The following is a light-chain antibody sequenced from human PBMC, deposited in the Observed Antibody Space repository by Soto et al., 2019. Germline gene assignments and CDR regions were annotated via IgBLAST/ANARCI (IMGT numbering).Light chain of an antibody. V-gene: IGLV2-14*01. CDR2: DVS. CDR3: SSYTSSSTYRYV. J-gene: IGLJ1*01. CDR1: NSDGGGYNY. Sequence: SVLTQPASGFGSPGQSLTISRPGTNSDGGGYNYVSWYQQHPGKAPKLMIYDVSNRPSGVSNRFSGSKSGNTASLTISGLQAEDEADYYCSSYTSSSTYRYVFGTGTKVTVL.